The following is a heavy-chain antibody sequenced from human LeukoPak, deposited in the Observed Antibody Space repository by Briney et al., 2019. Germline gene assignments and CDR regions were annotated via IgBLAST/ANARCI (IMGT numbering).Heavy chain of an antibody. J-gene: IGHJ4*02. CDR3: AKDLGTLISGSYYYYFDY. V-gene: IGHV3-30*02. Sequence: GGSLRLSCAASGFTFSSYGMHWVRQAPGKGLEWVAFVRNDGTNKHYADSVKGRFTISRDNSKNTLYLQMNSLRAEDTAVYYCAKDLGTLISGSYYYYFDYWGQGTLVTVSS. CDR1: GFTFSSYG. CDR2: VRNDGTNK. D-gene: IGHD3-10*01.